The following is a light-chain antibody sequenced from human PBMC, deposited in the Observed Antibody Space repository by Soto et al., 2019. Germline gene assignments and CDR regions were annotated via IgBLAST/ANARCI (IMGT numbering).Light chain of an antibody. V-gene: IGKV3-20*01. CDR2: GAS. Sequence: EIVLMQSPGILSLSPGERATLSCRASQSVSSSYLAWYQQKPGQAPRLLIYGASSRATGIPDRFSGSGFGTDFTLTISRLEPEDFAVYYCQHYSSSPRSWTFGQGTKVEIK. CDR1: QSVSSSY. CDR3: QHYSSSPRSWT. J-gene: IGKJ1*01.